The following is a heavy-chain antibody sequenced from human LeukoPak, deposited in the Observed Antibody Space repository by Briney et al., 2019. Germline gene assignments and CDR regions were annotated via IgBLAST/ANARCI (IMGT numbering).Heavy chain of an antibody. CDR2: IIPIFGTA. CDR1: GGTFSSYA. J-gene: IGHJ6*04. V-gene: IGHV1-69*06. CDR3: ARDSIAAAGTGPYSMDV. D-gene: IGHD6-13*01. Sequence: GASVKVSCKASGGTFSSYAISWVRQAPGQGLAWMGGIIPIFGTANYAQKFQGRVTITADKSTSTAYMELSSLRSEDTAVYYCARDSIAAAGTGPYSMDVWGKGTTVTVSS.